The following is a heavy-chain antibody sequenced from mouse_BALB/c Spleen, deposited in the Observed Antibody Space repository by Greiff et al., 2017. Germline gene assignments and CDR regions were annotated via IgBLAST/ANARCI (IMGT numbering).Heavy chain of an antibody. CDR1: GYNFTSYW. CDR2: INPSNGRT. D-gene: IGHD1-2*01. J-gene: IGHJ3*01. V-gene: IGHV1S81*02. CDR3: AGYEEGFAY. Sequence: QVQLQQPGAELVKPGASVKLSCKASGYNFTSYWMHWVKQRPGQGLEWIGEINPSNGRTNYNEKFKSKATLTVDKSSSTAYMQLSSLTSEDSAVYYCAGYEEGFAYWGQGTLVTVAA.